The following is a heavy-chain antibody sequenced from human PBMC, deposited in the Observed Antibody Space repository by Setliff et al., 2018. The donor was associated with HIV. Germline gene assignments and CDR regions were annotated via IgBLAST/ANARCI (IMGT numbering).Heavy chain of an antibody. CDR1: GYTFTSHA. V-gene: IGHV7-4-1*02. D-gene: IGHD3-10*01. CDR3: ARDQVSMVRAVRLVA. Sequence: ASVKVSCKASGYTFTSHAMSWVRQAPGQGLEWMGWINTNTGNPTFAQGFTGRLVFSMDTSVSTAYLQISNLKAEDTAVYYCARDQVSMVRAVRLVAWGQGSLVTVSS. CDR2: INTNTGNP. J-gene: IGHJ1*01.